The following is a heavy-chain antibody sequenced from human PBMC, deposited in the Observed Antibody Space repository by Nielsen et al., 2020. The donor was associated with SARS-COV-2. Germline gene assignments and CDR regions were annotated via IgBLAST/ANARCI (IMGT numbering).Heavy chain of an antibody. CDR3: AGGADFWSGTQRYYMDV. V-gene: IGHV3-74*01. D-gene: IGHD3-3*01. Sequence: GESLKISCSASGFTFSSTWMDWVRQALGQGLVWVSRINPSGSGTAYADSVKGRFAVSRDNAGNTVVLQIHSLRVEDTAVYYCAGGADFWSGTQRYYMDVWGKGTTVTVSS. J-gene: IGHJ6*03. CDR1: GFTFSSTW. CDR2: INPSGSGT.